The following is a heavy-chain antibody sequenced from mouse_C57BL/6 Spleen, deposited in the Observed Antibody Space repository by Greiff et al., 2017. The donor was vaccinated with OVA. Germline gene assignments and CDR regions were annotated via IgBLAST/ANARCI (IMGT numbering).Heavy chain of an antibody. CDR2: ISRGSSTI. Sequence: EVKLVESGGGLVKPGGSLKLSCAASGFTFSDYGMHWVRQAPEKGLEWVAYISRGSSTIHYADTVKGRFTITRDNAKNTRFLQMTSLRSEGAAMYYCAGNGFAYWGQGTLVTVSA. V-gene: IGHV5-17*01. CDR3: AGNGFAY. CDR1: GFTFSDYG. J-gene: IGHJ3*01.